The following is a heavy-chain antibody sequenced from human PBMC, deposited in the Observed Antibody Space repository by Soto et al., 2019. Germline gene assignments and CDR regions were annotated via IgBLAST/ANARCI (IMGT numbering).Heavy chain of an antibody. D-gene: IGHD2-8*02. CDR3: ARGRYWDY. CDR2: ISAHNGNT. Sequence: QVHLVQSGAEVKKPGTSVKVSCTGSGYAFSTYGITWVRQAPGQGLEWMGWISAHNGNTNYAQKLQGRVTVTRDTSTSTAYMELRSLRSDDTAVYYCARGRYWDYWGQGALVTVSS. J-gene: IGHJ4*02. CDR1: GYAFSTYG. V-gene: IGHV1-18*01.